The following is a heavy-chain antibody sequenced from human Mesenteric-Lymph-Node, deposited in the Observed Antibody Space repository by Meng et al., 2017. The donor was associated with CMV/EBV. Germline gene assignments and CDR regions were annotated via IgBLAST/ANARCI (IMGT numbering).Heavy chain of an antibody. CDR1: GLTFSPYS. Sequence: GGSLRLSCAASGLTFSPYSMTWVRQAPGKGLEWVSSISAHSSYIFYADSVKGRFTISRDNAKNSVYLQMNNLRADDTAVYYCAAFLRGATVINLGDYWGQGTLVTVSS. CDR3: AAFLRGATVINLGDY. CDR2: ISAHSSYI. J-gene: IGHJ4*02. V-gene: IGHV3-21*01. D-gene: IGHD4-23*01.